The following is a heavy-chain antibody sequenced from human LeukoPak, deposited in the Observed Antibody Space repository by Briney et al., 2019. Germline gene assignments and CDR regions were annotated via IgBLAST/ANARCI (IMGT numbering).Heavy chain of an antibody. J-gene: IGHJ4*02. CDR3: ARASSSGWYRVLGY. D-gene: IGHD6-19*01. CDR1: GFTFSSYA. CDR2: ISSSSSYI. V-gene: IGHV3-21*01. Sequence: PGGSLRLSCAASGFTFSSYAMSWVRQAPGKGLEWVSPISSSSSYIYYADSVKGRFTISRDNAKNSLYLQMNSLRAEDTAVYYCARASSSGWYRVLGYWGQGTLVTVSS.